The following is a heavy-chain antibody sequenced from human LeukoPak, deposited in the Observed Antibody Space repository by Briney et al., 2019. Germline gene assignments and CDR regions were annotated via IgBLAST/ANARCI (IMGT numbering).Heavy chain of an antibody. Sequence: GGSLRLSCAASGFTFTNYNMNWVRQAPGKGLEWISYISGGSGTIYYADSVRGRFTVSRDNAKDSLWPQMNNLSVEDTAVYYGARRYGDWLDPWGPGTLVTVSS. J-gene: IGHJ5*02. CDR1: GFTFTNYN. D-gene: IGHD4/OR15-4a*01. V-gene: IGHV3-48*01. CDR2: ISGGSGTI. CDR3: ARRYGDWLDP.